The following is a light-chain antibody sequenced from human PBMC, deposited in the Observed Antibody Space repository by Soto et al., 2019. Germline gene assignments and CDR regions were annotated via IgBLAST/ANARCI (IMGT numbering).Light chain of an antibody. J-gene: IGLJ3*02. CDR1: SSDVGGYNY. CDR2: EVS. CDR3: SSFRSGSTWV. V-gene: IGLV2-14*01. Sequence: QSVLTQPASVSGSPGQSITISCTGTSSDVGGYNYVSWYQQHPGKAPKLMIYEVSNRPSGVSNRFSGSKSGNTASLTISGLQAEDEADYYCSSFRSGSTWVFGGRTKLTVL.